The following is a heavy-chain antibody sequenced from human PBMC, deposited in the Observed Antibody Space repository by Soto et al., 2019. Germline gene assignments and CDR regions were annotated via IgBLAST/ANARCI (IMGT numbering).Heavy chain of an antibody. CDR2: IQYSGYS. CDR3: ARHGFGSLHGLVDV. J-gene: IGHJ6*02. V-gene: IGHV4-59*08. CDR1: GGSITNYY. Sequence: QVQLQESGPGLVKPSETLSLTCTVSGGSITNYYCSWFRQPPGKGLEWIGYIQYSGYSAYNLSRKRRFTMSMDTSKTQFSLMLESVTATDTAVYYCARHGFGSLHGLVDVWGQGTTVIVSS. D-gene: IGHD3-10*01.